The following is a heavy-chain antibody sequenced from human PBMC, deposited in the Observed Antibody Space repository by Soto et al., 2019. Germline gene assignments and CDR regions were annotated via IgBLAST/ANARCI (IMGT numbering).Heavy chain of an antibody. CDR3: ARRSSSWYFDY. Sequence: GSLSLSSAASGFTFSGYAMHWVRQAQGKVLEWVAVISYDGSNTYYADSVKGRFTISRDNFKNRLYLQMNSLRAEDTAVYYCARRSSSWYFDYWGQGTLVTVSS. J-gene: IGHJ4*02. D-gene: IGHD6-13*01. CDR2: ISYDGSNT. CDR1: GFTFSGYA. V-gene: IGHV3-30-3*01.